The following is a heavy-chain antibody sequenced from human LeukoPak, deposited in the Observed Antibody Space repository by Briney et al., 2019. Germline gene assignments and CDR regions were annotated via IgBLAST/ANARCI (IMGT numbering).Heavy chain of an antibody. V-gene: IGHV1-3*01. D-gene: IGHD6-19*01. Sequence: GASVKVSCKASGGTFSSYAISWVRQAPGQRLEWMGWINAGNGNTKYSQKFQGRVTITRDTSASTAYMELSSLRSEDTAVYYCASRYSSGWYPFGLNYWGQGTLVTVSS. CDR1: GGTFSSYA. J-gene: IGHJ4*02. CDR3: ASRYSSGWYPFGLNY. CDR2: INAGNGNT.